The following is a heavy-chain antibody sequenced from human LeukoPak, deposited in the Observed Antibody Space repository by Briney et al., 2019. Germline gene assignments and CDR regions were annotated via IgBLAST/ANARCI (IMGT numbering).Heavy chain of an antibody. Sequence: PSETLSLTCTVSGVSITSGGYYWSWIRQLPAKGLEWIGYIYYSASTYYNPSLKSRLTISVDTSKNQFSLKLSSVTAADTAVYYCAREAGEHYDSSGPLYFVHWGQGTLVTVSS. J-gene: IGHJ4*02. CDR2: IYYSAST. D-gene: IGHD3-22*01. CDR3: AREAGEHYDSSGPLYFVH. V-gene: IGHV4-31*03. CDR1: GVSITSGGYY.